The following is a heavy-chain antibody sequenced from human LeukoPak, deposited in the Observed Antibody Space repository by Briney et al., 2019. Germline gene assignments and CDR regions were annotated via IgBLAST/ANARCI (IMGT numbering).Heavy chain of an antibody. V-gene: IGHV4-39*07. CDR2: IYYSGST. J-gene: IGHJ4*02. Sequence: PSETLSLTCTVSGGSISSSSYYWGWIRQPPGKGLEWIGSIYYSGSTYYNPSLKSRVTISVDTSKNQFSLKLSSVTAADTAVYYCARGEQLVRRSAFDYWGQGTLVTVSS. CDR3: ARGEQLVRRSAFDY. CDR1: GGSISSSSYY. D-gene: IGHD6-6*01.